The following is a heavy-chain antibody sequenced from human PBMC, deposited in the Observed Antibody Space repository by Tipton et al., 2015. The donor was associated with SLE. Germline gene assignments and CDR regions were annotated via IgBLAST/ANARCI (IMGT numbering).Heavy chain of an antibody. CDR3: ARARDIVVVPAAI. CDR1: GLKFSFYG. V-gene: IGHV3-30*02. Sequence: SLRLSCAASGLKFSFYGMHWVRQSPGKGLEWVAFIGHDGNSQYYAESVKGRFAISRDNSKNTLYLQMNSLRAEDTAVYYCARARDIVVVPAAIWGQGTLVTVSS. J-gene: IGHJ4*02. D-gene: IGHD2-2*01. CDR2: IGHDGNSQ.